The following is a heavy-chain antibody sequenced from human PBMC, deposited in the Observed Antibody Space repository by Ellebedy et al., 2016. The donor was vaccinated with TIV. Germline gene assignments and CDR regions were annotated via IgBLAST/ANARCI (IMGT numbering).Heavy chain of an antibody. CDR2: VSFDIDKK. CDR3: ARDLTQYASGAGLSDS. D-gene: IGHD2-2*01. V-gene: IGHV3-30*03. CDR1: GFTFSIYA. J-gene: IGHJ4*02. Sequence: PGGSLRLSCAASGFTFSIYAMGWVRQSPRKGLEWVAIVSFDIDKKFYTDSVKGRFTISRDNSKNTLYLDMNSLGVDDTAVYYCARDLTQYASGAGLSDSWGQGTLVTVSS.